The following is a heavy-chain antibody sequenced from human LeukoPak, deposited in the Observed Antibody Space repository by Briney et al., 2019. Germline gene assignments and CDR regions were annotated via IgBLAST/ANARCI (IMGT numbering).Heavy chain of an antibody. J-gene: IGHJ4*02. D-gene: IGHD2-8*01. CDR1: GYTFTSYG. CDR2: ISAYNGNT. V-gene: IGHV1-18*04. Sequence: ASVKVSCKASGYTFTSYGISWVRQAPGQGLEWMGRISAYNGNTNYAQKLQGRVTMTTDTSTSTAYMELRSLRSDDTAVYYCARDNGGHVPYYFDYWCQGTLVTVSS. CDR3: ARDNGGHVPYYFDY.